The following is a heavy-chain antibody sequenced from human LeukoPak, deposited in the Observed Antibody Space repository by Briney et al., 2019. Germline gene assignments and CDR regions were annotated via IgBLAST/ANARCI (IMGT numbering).Heavy chain of an antibody. CDR3: AKFEGSTIPGWFNDY. J-gene: IGHJ4*02. D-gene: IGHD6-19*01. CDR1: EFLFSDYA. V-gene: IGHV3-23*05. Sequence: GGSLRLSCAASEFLFSDYAMGWVRQAPGKGVEWVSTIDKTTYATFCADSVKGRFTIFRDNSKNTLYLQMNSLRTEDTAVYFCAKFEGSTIPGWFNDYWGQGILVTVSS. CDR2: IDKTTYAT.